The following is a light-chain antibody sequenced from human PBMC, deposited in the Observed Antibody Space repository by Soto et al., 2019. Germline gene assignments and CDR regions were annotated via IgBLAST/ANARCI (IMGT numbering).Light chain of an antibody. CDR1: RTVSNR. CDR3: QQYYNWPPQIT. CDR2: GVS. V-gene: IGKV3-15*01. J-gene: IGKJ3*01. Sequence: EILMTQSPGTLSVSPGERVTLSCRASRTVSNRLAWYQHKPGQAPRLLISGVSTGATGVPPRFSGSGSGTEFTLTISSLQSEDFAVYYCQQYYNWPPQITFGPGTKVDIK.